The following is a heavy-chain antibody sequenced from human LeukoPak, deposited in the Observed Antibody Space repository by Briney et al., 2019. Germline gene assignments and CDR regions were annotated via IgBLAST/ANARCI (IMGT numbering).Heavy chain of an antibody. CDR1: GYTFTSYY. CDR3: ARDEGSGSYYQDAFDI. D-gene: IGHD1-26*01. V-gene: IGHV1-46*01. CDR2: INPSGGST. Sequence: GASVKVSCKASGYTFTSYYMHWVRQAPGQGLEWMGIINPSGGSTSYAQKFQGRVTMTRDTSTSTVYMELSSLRAEDTAVYYCARDEGSGSYYQDAFDIWGQGTMVTVSS. J-gene: IGHJ3*02.